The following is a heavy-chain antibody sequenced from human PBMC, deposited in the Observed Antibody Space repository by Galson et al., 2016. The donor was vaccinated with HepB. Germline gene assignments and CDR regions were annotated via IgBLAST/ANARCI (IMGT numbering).Heavy chain of an antibody. CDR1: GFTFSSYS. V-gene: IGHV3-21*01. J-gene: IGHJ4*02. Sequence: SLRLSCAASGFTFSSYSMNWVRQAPGKGLEWVSSISSSSSYIYSADSVKGRLTISRDNAKNSLYLQMNSLRAEDTAVYYCARAKGLLEWLVRYYFDYWGQGTLVTVSS. D-gene: IGHD3-3*01. CDR3: ARAKGLLEWLVRYYFDY. CDR2: ISSSSSYI.